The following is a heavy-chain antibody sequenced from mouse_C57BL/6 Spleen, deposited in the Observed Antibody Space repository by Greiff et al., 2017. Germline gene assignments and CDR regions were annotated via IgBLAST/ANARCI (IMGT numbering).Heavy chain of an antibody. V-gene: IGHV3-6*01. CDR1: GYSITRGYY. CDR2: ISYDGSN. CDR3: ARDHGSSYGYAMDY. J-gene: IGHJ4*01. D-gene: IGHD1-1*01. Sequence: VQLKESGPGLVKPSQSLSLTCSVTGYSITRGYYWNCLRQFPGNKLEWLGYISYDGSNNYNPSLTNRISITRGTSKNQFFLKLNSVTTEDTATYYCARDHGSSYGYAMDYWGQGTSVTVSS.